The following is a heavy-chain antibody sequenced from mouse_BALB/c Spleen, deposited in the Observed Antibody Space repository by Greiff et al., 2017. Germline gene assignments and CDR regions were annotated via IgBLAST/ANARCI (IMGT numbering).Heavy chain of an antibody. CDR1: GFTFSSYA. J-gene: IGHJ3*01. CDR3: ARVMGYDYDWFAY. Sequence: EVMLVESGGGLVKPGGSLKLSCAASGFTFSSYAMSWVRQTPEKRLEWVASISSGGSTYYPDSVKGRFTISRDNARNILYLQMSSLRSEDTAMYYCARVMGYDYDWFAYWGQGTLVTVSA. CDR2: ISSGGST. D-gene: IGHD2-4*01. V-gene: IGHV5-6-5*01.